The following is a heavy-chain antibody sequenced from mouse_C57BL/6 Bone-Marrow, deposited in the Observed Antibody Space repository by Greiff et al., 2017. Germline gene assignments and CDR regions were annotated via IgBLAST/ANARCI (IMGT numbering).Heavy chain of an antibody. D-gene: IGHD1-1*01. V-gene: IGHV7-3*01. J-gene: IGHJ1*03. CDR3: ARFPHYYGSSFWYFDV. CDR2: IRNKANGYTT. CDR1: GFTFTDYY. Sequence: EVQVVESGGGLVQPGGSLSLSCAASGFTFTDYYMSWVRQPPGKALEWLGFIRNKANGYTTEYSASVKGRFTISRDNSQSILYLQMNALRAEDSATYYCARFPHYYGSSFWYFDVWGTGTTVTVSS.